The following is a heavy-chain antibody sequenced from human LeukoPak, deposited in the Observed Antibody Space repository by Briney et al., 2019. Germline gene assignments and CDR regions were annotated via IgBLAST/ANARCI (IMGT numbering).Heavy chain of an antibody. J-gene: IGHJ4*02. Sequence: ASVKVSCKASKYTFTNYDINWVRQATGHGLEWLGWMSPNSGNTGYAQKFQGRVTITADESTSTAYMELSSLRSEDTAVYYCARDGYSSSSFTPFDYWGQGTLVTVSS. V-gene: IGHV1-8*01. CDR1: KYTFTNYD. D-gene: IGHD6-6*01. CDR2: MSPNSGNT. CDR3: ARDGYSSSSFTPFDY.